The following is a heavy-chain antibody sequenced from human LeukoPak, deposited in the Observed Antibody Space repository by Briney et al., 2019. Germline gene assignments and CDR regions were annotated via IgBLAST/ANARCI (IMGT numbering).Heavy chain of an antibody. CDR3: ASQGYCTNGVCPTMIYNRFDP. CDR2: INPNSGGT. D-gene: IGHD2-8*01. CDR1: GYTFTGYY. Sequence: ASVKVSCKSSGYTFTGYYMHWVRQAPGQGLEWMGWINPNSGGTNYAQKFQGRVTMTRDTSISTAYMELSRLRSDDTAVYYCASQGYCTNGVCPTMIYNRFDPTSQGTLVTVSS. V-gene: IGHV1-2*02. J-gene: IGHJ5*02.